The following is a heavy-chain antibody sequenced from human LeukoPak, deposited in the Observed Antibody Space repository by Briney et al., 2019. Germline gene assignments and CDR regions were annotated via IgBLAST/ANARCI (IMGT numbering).Heavy chain of an antibody. CDR3: AKDRNSVGSSYNY. J-gene: IGHJ4*02. Sequence: GGSLRLSCAASGFTFSSYAMSWVRQAPGKGLEWVSAVSGSGGSTYYADSVKGRFTISRDNSKNTLYLQMNSLRAEDTAVYYCAKDRNSVGSSYNYWGQGTLVTVSS. CDR1: GFTFSSYA. CDR2: VSGSGGST. D-gene: IGHD6-6*01. V-gene: IGHV3-23*01.